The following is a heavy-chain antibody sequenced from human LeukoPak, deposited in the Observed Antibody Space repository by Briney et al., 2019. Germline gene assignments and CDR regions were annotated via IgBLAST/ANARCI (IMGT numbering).Heavy chain of an antibody. J-gene: IGHJ5*02. CDR3: ARAPGLPNYDYVWGSYPDLGWFDP. CDR2: ISAYNGNT. V-gene: IGHV1-18*01. CDR1: GYTFTSYG. Sequence: EASVKVSCKASGYTFTSYGISWVRQAPGQGLEWMGWISAYNGNTNYAQKLQGRVTMTTDTSTSTAYMELRSLRSDDTAVYYCARAPGLPNYDYVWGSYPDLGWFDPWGQGTLVTVSS. D-gene: IGHD3-16*02.